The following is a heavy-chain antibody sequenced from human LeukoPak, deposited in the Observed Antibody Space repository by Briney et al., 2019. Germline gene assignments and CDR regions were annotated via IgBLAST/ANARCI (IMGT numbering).Heavy chain of an antibody. CDR1: GFTVSSNY. V-gene: IGHV3-66*01. CDR2: IYGGVNT. Sequence: GGSLRLSCAASGFTVSSNYMSWVRQAPGKGLEWVSVIYGGVNTVYADSVQGRFTISRDNSKNTLYLQMNNLRAEDTAVYYCARVEHYYGSGSHFQYYYYYGMDVWGQGTTVTVSS. D-gene: IGHD3-10*01. CDR3: ARVEHYYGSGSHFQYYYYYGMDV. J-gene: IGHJ6*02.